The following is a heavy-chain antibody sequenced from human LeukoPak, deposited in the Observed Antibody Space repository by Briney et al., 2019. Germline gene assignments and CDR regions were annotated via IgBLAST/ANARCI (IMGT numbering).Heavy chain of an antibody. CDR2: IYYSGST. D-gene: IGHD3-10*01. J-gene: IGHJ4*02. Sequence: SQTLSLTCTVSGGSISSGGYYWRWIRQHPGKGLEWIGYIYYSGSTYYNPSLKSRVTISVDTSKNQFSLKLSSVTAADTAVYYCSSMVRGVIADWGQGTLVTVSS. CDR1: GGSISSGGYY. CDR3: SSMVRGVIAD. V-gene: IGHV4-31*03.